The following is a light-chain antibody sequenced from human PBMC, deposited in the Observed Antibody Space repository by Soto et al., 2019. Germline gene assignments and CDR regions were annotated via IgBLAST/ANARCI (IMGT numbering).Light chain of an antibody. CDR2: AND. V-gene: IGLV1-40*01. CDR3: HSYDTSLLAYV. Sequence: QSVLTQPPSVSGAPGQRLTISCAGTSSNIGAGFDVHWYQQLPGTAPKLLIYANDDRPSGVPDRFSGSTSGTSASLAITGLQAEDEADYYCHSYDTSLLAYVFGGGTKLTVL. J-gene: IGLJ2*01. CDR1: SSNIGAGFD.